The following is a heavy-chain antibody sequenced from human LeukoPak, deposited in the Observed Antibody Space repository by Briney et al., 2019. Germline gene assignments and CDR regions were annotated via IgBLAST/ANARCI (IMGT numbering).Heavy chain of an antibody. J-gene: IGHJ4*02. CDR2: ISAYNGNT. D-gene: IGHD3-10*01. CDR3: ARVDGSGSI. CDR1: GYTFTSYG. V-gene: IGHV1-18*01. Sequence: ASVKVSCKASGYTFTSYGISWVRQAPGQGLEWMGWISAYNGNTNYAQKFQGRVTITADESTSTAYMELSSLRSEDTAVYYCARVDGSGSIWGQGTLVTVSS.